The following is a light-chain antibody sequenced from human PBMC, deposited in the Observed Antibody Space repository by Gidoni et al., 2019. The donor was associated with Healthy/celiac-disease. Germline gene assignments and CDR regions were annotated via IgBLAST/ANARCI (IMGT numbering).Light chain of an antibody. Sequence: EIVLKQSPATLSLSPGERATLSCRASQSVSSYLAWYQQTPGQAPRLLIYDASKRATGIPARFSGSGPRTDFTLTIRSLVPEDFAVSYCHQRSNWLTFXGXTKVEI. CDR1: QSVSSY. CDR2: DAS. CDR3: HQRSNWLT. V-gene: IGKV3D-11*02. J-gene: IGKJ4*01.